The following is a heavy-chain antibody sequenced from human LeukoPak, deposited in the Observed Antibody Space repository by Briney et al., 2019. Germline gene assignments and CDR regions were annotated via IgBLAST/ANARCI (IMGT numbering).Heavy chain of an antibody. CDR1: GFTFSDYY. J-gene: IGHJ4*02. D-gene: IGHD5-24*01. V-gene: IGHV3-11*01. CDR2: ISSSGTTI. CDR3: ARSLRWLQALDY. Sequence: PGGSLRLSCAASGFTFSDYYMSWIRQAPGKGLKWVSYISSSGTTIYYADSVKGRFTISRDNAKNSLYLQMNSLRAEDTAVYYCARSLRWLQALDYWGQGTLVTVSS.